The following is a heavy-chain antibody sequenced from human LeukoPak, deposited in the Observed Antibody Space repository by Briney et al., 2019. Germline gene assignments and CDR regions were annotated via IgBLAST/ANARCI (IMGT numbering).Heavy chain of an antibody. CDR1: GGTFSSYA. CDR3: ARTDELERRQSYYYYYMDV. D-gene: IGHD1-1*01. J-gene: IGHJ6*03. CDR2: IIPIFGTA. Sequence: ASVKVSCKASGGTFSSYAISWVRQAPGQGLEWMGGIIPIFGTANYAQKFQGRVTITADKSTSTAYMELSSLRSEDTAVYYCARTDELERRQSYYYYYMDVWGEGTTVTASS. V-gene: IGHV1-69*06.